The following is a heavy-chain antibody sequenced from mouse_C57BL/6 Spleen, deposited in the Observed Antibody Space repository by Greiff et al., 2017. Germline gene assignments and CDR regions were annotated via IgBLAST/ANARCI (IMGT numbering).Heavy chain of an antibody. CDR1: GFTFSDYG. D-gene: IGHD2-1*01. CDR2: ISSGSSTI. CDR3: ARHYGYYEFAY. Sequence: EVKLMESGGGLVKPGGSLKLSCAASGFTFSDYGMHWVRQAPEKGLEWVAYISSGSSTIYYADTVKGRFTISRDNATNTLFLQMTSLRSEDTAMYYCARHYGYYEFAYWGQGTLVTVSA. J-gene: IGHJ3*01. V-gene: IGHV5-17*01.